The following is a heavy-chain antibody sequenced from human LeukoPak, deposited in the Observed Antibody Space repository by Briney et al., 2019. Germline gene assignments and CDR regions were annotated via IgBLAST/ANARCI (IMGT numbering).Heavy chain of an antibody. CDR1: GGSISSGGYY. CDR3: ARDGNKAGANWFDP. D-gene: IGHD4-23*01. J-gene: IGHJ5*02. Sequence: SETLSLTCTVSGGSISSGGYYWSWIRQHPGKGPEWIGYIYYSGSTYYNPSLKSRVTISVDTSKNQFSLKLSSVTAADTAVYYCARDGNKAGANWFDPWGQGTLVTVSS. CDR2: IYYSGST. V-gene: IGHV4-31*03.